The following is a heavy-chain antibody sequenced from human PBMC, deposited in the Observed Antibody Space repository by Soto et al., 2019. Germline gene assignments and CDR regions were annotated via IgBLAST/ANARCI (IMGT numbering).Heavy chain of an antibody. CDR2: TYYRSKWYN. J-gene: IGHJ6*02. Sequence: PSQTLSLTCAISGDSFSSNSAAWNWIRQSPSRGLEWLGRTYYRSKWYNDYAVSVKSRITINPDTSKNQFSLQLNSVTPEDTAVYYCARGIAARYYYYYGMDVWGQGTTVTVSS. CDR1: GDSFSSNSAA. V-gene: IGHV6-1*01. D-gene: IGHD6-6*01. CDR3: ARGIAARYYYYYGMDV.